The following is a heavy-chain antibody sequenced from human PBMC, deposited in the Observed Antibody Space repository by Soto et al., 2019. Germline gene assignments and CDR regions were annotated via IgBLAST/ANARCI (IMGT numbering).Heavy chain of an antibody. CDR2: ITYDGSHQ. J-gene: IGHJ6*02. CDR1: GFTFSDYG. CDR3: AKGLDSSGWHPDYYGMDV. V-gene: IGHV3-30*18. D-gene: IGHD6-19*01. Sequence: QVQVVESGGGVVQPGRSLRLSCTASGFTFSDYGMHWVRQAPGKGLEWVAVITYDGSHQYYADSVKGRFTISRDNSKNTXXVQMNSLRAEDTAVYFCAKGLDSSGWHPDYYGMDVWGQGTTVTVSS.